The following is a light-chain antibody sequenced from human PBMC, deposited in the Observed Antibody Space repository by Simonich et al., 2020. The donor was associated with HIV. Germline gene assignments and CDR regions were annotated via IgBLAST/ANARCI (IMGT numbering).Light chain of an antibody. CDR3: QQYNNWYT. Sequence: EIVMTQSPATLSVSPGERATLSCRASQSVSSNLAWYQQKPGQAPRLLIYGASTRATSIPARFSGSGSGTEFTLTISSMQSEDFAFYYCQQYNNWYTFGQGTKLEIK. J-gene: IGKJ2*01. CDR2: GAS. V-gene: IGKV3-15*01. CDR1: QSVSSN.